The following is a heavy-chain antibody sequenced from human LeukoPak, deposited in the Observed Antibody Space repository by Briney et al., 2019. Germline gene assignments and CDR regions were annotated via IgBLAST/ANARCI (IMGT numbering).Heavy chain of an antibody. V-gene: IGHV4-39*01. CDR3: ARRRYDTSGWSYFDY. CDR1: GGSISSSNSS. CDR2: SYYSGST. J-gene: IGHJ4*02. Sequence: PSETLSLTCTVSGGSISSSNSSWGWIRQPPGKGLEWIGSSYYSGSTYYNPSLKSRVTISVDTSKNQFSLKLTSVTAADTAVYYCARRRYDTSGWSYFDYWGQGTLVTVSS. D-gene: IGHD3-22*01.